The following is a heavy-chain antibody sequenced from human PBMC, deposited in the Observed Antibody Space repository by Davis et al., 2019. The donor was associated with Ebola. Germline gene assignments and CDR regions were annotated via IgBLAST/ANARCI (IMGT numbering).Heavy chain of an antibody. V-gene: IGHV1-18*01. CDR3: ARAGAVAGDY. CDR2: ISAYNGNT. Sequence: ASVTVSCQASGCTFSSYAISWVRQAPGQGLEWMGWISAYNGNTNYAQKLQGRVTMTTDTSTSTAYMELRSLRSDDTAVYYCARAGAVAGDYWGQGTLVTVSS. CDR1: GCTFSSYA. J-gene: IGHJ4*02. D-gene: IGHD6-19*01.